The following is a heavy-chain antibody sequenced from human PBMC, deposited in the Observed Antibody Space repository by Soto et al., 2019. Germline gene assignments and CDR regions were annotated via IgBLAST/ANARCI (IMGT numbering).Heavy chain of an antibody. CDR2: MNPISGNT. Sequence: QVQLVQSGAEVKKPGASVRVSCTASGYTFTSYDINWMRQAAGQGLEWMGWMNPISGNTGYAEKCQGRVTMTRDTSISPAYMELSSLRTEDTGVYYCARGVYGGGRVSDYWGQGTRVTVSS. J-gene: IGHJ4*02. V-gene: IGHV1-8*01. D-gene: IGHD4-17*01. CDR1: GYTFTSYD. CDR3: ARGVYGGGRVSDY.